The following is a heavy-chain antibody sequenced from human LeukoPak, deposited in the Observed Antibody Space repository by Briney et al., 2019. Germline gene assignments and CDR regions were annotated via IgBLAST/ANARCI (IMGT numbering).Heavy chain of an antibody. CDR2: MNPNSGNT. D-gene: IGHD1-26*01. J-gene: IGHJ4*02. Sequence: ASVKVSCKASGYTFTSYDINWVRQATGQGLEWMGWMNPNSGNTGYAQKFQGRVTMTRNTSISTAYMERSSLRSEDTAVYYCARLGGLLSAVDYWGQGTLVTVSS. CDR3: ARLGGLLSAVDY. V-gene: IGHV1-8*01. CDR1: GYTFTSYD.